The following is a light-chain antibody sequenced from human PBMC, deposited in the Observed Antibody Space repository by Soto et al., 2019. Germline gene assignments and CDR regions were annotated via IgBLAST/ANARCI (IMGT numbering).Light chain of an antibody. CDR3: QQLNSYPIT. V-gene: IGKV1-9*01. Sequence: DIRLTQSAAFLSVSLGDRVTTTCGASQGISSYLAWYQQKTGKAPKLLIYAASTLQSGVPSRFSGSGSGTEFNLTISSLQTEDFATYYCQQLNSYPITFGQGTRLEIK. CDR1: QGISSY. J-gene: IGKJ5*01. CDR2: AAS.